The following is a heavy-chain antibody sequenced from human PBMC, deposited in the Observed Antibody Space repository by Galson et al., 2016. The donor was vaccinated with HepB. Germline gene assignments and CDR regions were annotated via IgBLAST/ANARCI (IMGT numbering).Heavy chain of an antibody. CDR2: ISNTGGTR. CDR1: GFSFSDCY. J-gene: IGHJ4*02. D-gene: IGHD3-22*01. CDR3: ARDLGDYESSPSYLRGGDY. Sequence: SLRLSCAASGFSFSDCYMTWFRQAPGKGPEWISYISNTGGTRYYADSVKGRFTISRDNAKKSLYLQMNSLRAEDTAVYYCARDLGDYESSPSYLRGGDYWGQGTLVTVSS. V-gene: IGHV3-11*01.